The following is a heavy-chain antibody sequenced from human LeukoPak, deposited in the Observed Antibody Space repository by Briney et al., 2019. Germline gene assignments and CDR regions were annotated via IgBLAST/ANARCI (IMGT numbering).Heavy chain of an antibody. CDR1: GGSISGYY. V-gene: IGHV4-59*01. J-gene: IGHJ5*02. CDR3: ARGTMMVGP. CDR2: IYYSGSA. D-gene: IGHD3-22*01. Sequence: SETLSLTCTVSGGSISGYYWSWIRQPPGKGLEWIGYIYYSGSANYNPSLKSRVTISVDTSNNQFSLKLSSVTAADTAVYYCARGTMMVGPWGQGTLVTVSS.